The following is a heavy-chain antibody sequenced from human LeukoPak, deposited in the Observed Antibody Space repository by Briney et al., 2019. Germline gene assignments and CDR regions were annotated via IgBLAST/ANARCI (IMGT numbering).Heavy chain of an antibody. J-gene: IGHJ6*02. D-gene: IGHD3-22*01. CDR1: GYIFTSYC. CDR2: IYPVDSDT. V-gene: IGHV5-51*01. CDR3: AVYYDSSGYPSGPYYYYYGMDA. Sequence: GESLKISCKGSGYIFTSYCIGWVRPMPGKGLEWMGIIYPVDSDTRYSPSFQGQVTISAVKSISTAYLQWSSLKASDTAMYYCAVYYDSSGYPSGPYYYYYGMDAWGQGTTVTVSS.